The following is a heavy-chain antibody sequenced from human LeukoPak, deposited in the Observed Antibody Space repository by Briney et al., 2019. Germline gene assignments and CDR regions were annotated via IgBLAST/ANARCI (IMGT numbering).Heavy chain of an antibody. CDR2: IIPIFGTA. V-gene: IGHV1-69*06. D-gene: IGHD2-2*01. CDR3: ARAGVRYCSSTSCYDGGIGYFDY. CDR1: GGTFSSYA. Sequence: SVKVSCKASGGTFSSYAISWVRQAPGQGLEWMGGIIPIFGTANYAQKFQGRVTITADKSTSTAYMELSSLRSEDTAVYYCARAGVRYCSSTSCYDGGIGYFDYWDQGTLVTVSS. J-gene: IGHJ4*02.